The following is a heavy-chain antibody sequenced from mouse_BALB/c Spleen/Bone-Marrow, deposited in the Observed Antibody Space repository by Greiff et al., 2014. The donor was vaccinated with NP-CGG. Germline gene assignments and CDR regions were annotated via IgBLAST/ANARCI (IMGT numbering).Heavy chain of an antibody. V-gene: IGHV1S132*01. J-gene: IGHJ2*01. CDR1: GYTFTSYW. D-gene: IGHD2-4*01. CDR3: ARKGISTVIATAYYFDY. CDR2: IFPGTGTT. Sequence: QVQLKESGAELVKPGASVKLSCKTSGYTFTSYWIQWVKQRPGQGLGWIGEIFPGTGTTYYNEKIKDKATLTIDTSSSTAYMQLSSLTSEDSAVYFCARKGISTVIATAYYFDYWGQGSTLTVSS.